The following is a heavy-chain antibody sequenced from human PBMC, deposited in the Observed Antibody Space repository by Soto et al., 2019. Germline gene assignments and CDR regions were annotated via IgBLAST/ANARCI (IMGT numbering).Heavy chain of an antibody. CDR3: ARDHPGYCSGGSCSWSEYFDC. V-gene: IGHV3-7*04. Sequence: GGSLRLSCAASGFTFSNYWMSWVRQAPGKGLEWVANIKQDGSEKYYVDSVKGRFTISRDNAKNSLYLQMNSLRAEDTAVYYCARDHPGYCSGGSCSWSEYFDCWGQGTQVTVSS. D-gene: IGHD2-15*01. J-gene: IGHJ4*02. CDR1: GFTFSNYW. CDR2: IKQDGSEK.